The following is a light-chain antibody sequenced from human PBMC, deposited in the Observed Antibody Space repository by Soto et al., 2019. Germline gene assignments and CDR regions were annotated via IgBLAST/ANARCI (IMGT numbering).Light chain of an antibody. CDR2: EVS. Sequence: QSVLTQPASVSGSSGQSITISCTGPSSDVGGYNYVSWYQQHPGKAPKFMIYEVSNRPSGVSNRFSGSKSGNTASLTISGLQAEDAADYYCSSYTRNSTLVFGGGTKLTVL. V-gene: IGLV2-14*01. CDR3: SSYTRNSTLV. J-gene: IGLJ2*01. CDR1: SSDVGGYNY.